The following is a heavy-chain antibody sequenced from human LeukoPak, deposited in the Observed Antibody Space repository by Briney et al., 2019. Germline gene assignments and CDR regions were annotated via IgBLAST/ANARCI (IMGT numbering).Heavy chain of an antibody. Sequence: GGSLRLSCAASGFTFSDHHMDWVRQTPGKGLDWVGRIRNKASGYTTEYAASVKGGFIISRDDSKNSLYLQMNSLKIEDTAVYYCTSFDSWGQGTLVTVSS. CDR1: GFTFSDHH. CDR3: TSFDS. CDR2: IRNKASGYTT. J-gene: IGHJ4*02. V-gene: IGHV3-72*01.